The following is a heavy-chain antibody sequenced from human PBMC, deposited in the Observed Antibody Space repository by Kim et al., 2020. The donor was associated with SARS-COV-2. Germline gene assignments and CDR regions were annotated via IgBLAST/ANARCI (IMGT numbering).Heavy chain of an antibody. J-gene: IGHJ4*02. CDR1: GFTFGDYA. V-gene: IGHV3-49*03. CDR2: IRSKAYGGKT. CDR3: TRDRPHTAEIDY. Sequence: GGSLRLSCKASGFTFGDYAMSWFRQAPGKGLEWVGFIRSKAYGGKTEYAASVKGRFTISRDDSKSIASLQMNSLKTEDTAVYYCTRDRPHTAEIDYWGQGTLVTVSS. D-gene: IGHD2-2*01.